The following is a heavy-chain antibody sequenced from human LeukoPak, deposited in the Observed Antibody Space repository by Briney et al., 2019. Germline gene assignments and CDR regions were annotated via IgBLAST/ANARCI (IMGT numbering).Heavy chain of an antibody. V-gene: IGHV4-39*07. J-gene: IGHJ4*02. Sequence: SETLSLTCTVSGGSISSSYYWGWIRQPPGKGLEWIGSIYYSGSTYYNPSLKSRVTISVDTSKNQFSLKLSSVTAADTAVYYCARQKITFGGVIVIPSTFDYWGQGTLVTVSS. CDR3: ARQKITFGGVIVIPSTFDY. CDR1: GGSISSSYY. D-gene: IGHD3-16*02. CDR2: IYYSGST.